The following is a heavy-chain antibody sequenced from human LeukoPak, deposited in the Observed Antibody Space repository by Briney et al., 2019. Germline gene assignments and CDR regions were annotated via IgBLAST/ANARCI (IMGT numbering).Heavy chain of an antibody. D-gene: IGHD6-19*01. J-gene: IGHJ4*02. Sequence: GASLRLSCAASGFAFGAYAMSWVRQAPGKGLEWVSAISGSTSGSGGSTYYADSVKGRFTISRDNSKNTLFLQLNSLRAEDTAVYYCAKEGIAVASFDYWGQGTLVTVSS. CDR3: AKEGIAVASFDY. CDR2: ISGSTSGSGGST. CDR1: GFAFGAYA. V-gene: IGHV3-23*01.